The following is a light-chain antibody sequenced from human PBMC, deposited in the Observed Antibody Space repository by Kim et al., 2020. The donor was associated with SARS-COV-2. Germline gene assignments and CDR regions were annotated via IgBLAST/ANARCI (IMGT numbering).Light chain of an antibody. CDR2: GVS. V-gene: IGLV2-23*02. CDR3: CSCAADLTLV. Sequence: QSALTQPASVSGSPGQSITISCTGSSSDIGTCNLVSWYQQHPGKAPKVIIYGVSRRPSGVSTRFSGSKSGNTASLTISGLQTEDEADYYCCSCAADLTLVFGGGTQLTVL. CDR1: SSDIGTCNL. J-gene: IGLJ3*02.